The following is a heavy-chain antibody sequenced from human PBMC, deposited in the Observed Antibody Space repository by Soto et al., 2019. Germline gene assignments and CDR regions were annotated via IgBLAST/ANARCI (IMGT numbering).Heavy chain of an antibody. CDR1: GFTFSSYA. D-gene: IGHD3-16*01. V-gene: IGHV3-23*01. Sequence: EVQLLESGGGLVQPGGSLRLSCAASGFTFSSYAMSWVRQAPGKGLEWVSAISGSAGSTYYADSVNGRFTISRDNSKNTLYLQMSSLRAEDTAVFYCTKDLWPYLPAGGEFDSWGQGTLVTVSS. CDR2: ISGSAGST. CDR3: TKDLWPYLPAGGEFDS. J-gene: IGHJ4*02.